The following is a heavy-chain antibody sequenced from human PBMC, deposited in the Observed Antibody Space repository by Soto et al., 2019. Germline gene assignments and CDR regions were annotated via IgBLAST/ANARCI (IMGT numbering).Heavy chain of an antibody. CDR3: AKDKRDGYNSGCAFDI. CDR2: ISWNSGSI. D-gene: IGHD5-12*01. V-gene: IGHV3-9*01. Sequence: EVQLVESGGGLVQPGRSLRLSCAASGFTFAAYAMHLVRQAPGKGLEWVSGISWNSGSIGYADSVKGRFTISRANAKNTLYLQMNSLRAEDTALYYCAKDKRDGYNSGCAFDIWGQGTMVTVSS. CDR1: GFTFAAYA. J-gene: IGHJ3*02.